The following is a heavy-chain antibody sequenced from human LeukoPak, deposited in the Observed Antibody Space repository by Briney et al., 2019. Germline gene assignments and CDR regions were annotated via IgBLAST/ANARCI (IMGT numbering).Heavy chain of an antibody. CDR1: GGSFSGYY. V-gene: IGHV4-34*01. D-gene: IGHD3-22*01. Sequence: SETLSLTCAVYGGSFSGYYWSWIRQPPGKGLEWIGEINHSGSTNYNPSLKSRVTMSVDTSKNQFSLKLSSVTAADTAVYYCARVRYYYDSSGYYYVFDYWGQGTLVTVSS. J-gene: IGHJ4*02. CDR3: ARVRYYYDSSGYYYVFDY. CDR2: INHSGST.